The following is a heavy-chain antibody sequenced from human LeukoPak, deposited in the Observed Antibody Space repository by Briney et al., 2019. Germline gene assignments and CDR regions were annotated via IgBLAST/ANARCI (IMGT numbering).Heavy chain of an antibody. V-gene: IGHV4-30-4*01. D-gene: IGHD2-15*01. CDR1: GGSISSGDYY. Sequence: SQTLSLTCTVSGGSISSGDYYWSWIRQPPGKGLEWIGYIYYSGSTYYNPSLKSRVTISADTSKNQFSLKLSSVTAADTAVYYCARLCSGGSCYSAYWYFDLWGRGTLVTVSS. J-gene: IGHJ2*01. CDR2: IYYSGST. CDR3: ARLCSGGSCYSAYWYFDL.